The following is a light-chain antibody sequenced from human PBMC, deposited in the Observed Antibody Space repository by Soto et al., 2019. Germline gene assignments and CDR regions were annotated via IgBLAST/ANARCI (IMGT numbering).Light chain of an antibody. J-gene: IGLJ3*02. V-gene: IGLV1-40*01. CDR3: QSYDSSLSGWV. CDR1: SSNIGAGYD. CDR2: GNN. Sequence: VLTQPPSVSGAPGQRVTISCTGSSSNIGAGYDVHWYQQLPGTAPKLLIFGNNNRPSGVPDRFSGSKSGTSASLAITGLQAEDEADYYCQSYDSSLSGWVFGGGTKLTVL.